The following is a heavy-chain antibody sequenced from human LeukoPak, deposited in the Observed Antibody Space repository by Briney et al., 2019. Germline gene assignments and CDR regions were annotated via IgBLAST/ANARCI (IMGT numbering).Heavy chain of an antibody. CDR1: GGSISSGGYS. Sequence: PSETLSLTCAVSGGSISSGGYSWSWIRQPPGKGLEWIGYIYHSGSTYYNPSLKSRVTISVDRSKNQFSPKLSSVTAADTAVYYCARSAGDFWSGYSYYFDYWGQGTLVTVSS. J-gene: IGHJ4*02. CDR3: ARSAGDFWSGYSYYFDY. CDR2: IYHSGST. D-gene: IGHD3-3*01. V-gene: IGHV4-30-2*01.